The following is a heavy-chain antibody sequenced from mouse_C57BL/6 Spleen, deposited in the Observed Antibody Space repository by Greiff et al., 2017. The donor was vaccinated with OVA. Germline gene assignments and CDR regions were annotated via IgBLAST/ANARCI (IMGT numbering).Heavy chain of an antibody. CDR1: GYTFTSYW. CDR2: IDPSDSYT. D-gene: IGHD1-1*01. Sequence: QVQLQQPGAELVKPGASVKLSCKASGYTFTSYWMQWVKQRPGQGLEWIGEIDPSDSYTNYNQKFKGKATLTVDTSSSTAYMQLSSLTSEDSAVYYGARKAYCPKKKYYAMDYWGQGTSVTVSS. CDR3: ARKAYCPKKKYYAMDY. J-gene: IGHJ4*01. V-gene: IGHV1-50*01.